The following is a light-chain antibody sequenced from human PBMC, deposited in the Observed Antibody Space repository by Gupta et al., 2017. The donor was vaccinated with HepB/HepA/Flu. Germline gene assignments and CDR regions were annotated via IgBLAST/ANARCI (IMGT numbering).Light chain of an antibody. V-gene: IGLV3-1*01. Sequence: SSELTQPPSVSVSPGQTASITCSGEKLGNKYVCWYQQRPGQSPVVIIYEDNKRPLGIPERFSGSGSATTVTMTMRGTEAVDDYYYYSQKWDSNTWVFGGGTKLTVL. CDR2: EDN. CDR3: QKWDSNTWV. J-gene: IGLJ3*02. CDR1: KLGNKY.